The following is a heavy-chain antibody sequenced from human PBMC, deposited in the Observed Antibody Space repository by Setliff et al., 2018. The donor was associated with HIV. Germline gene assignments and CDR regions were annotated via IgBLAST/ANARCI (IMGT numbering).Heavy chain of an antibody. CDR1: GASISGSY. V-gene: IGHV4-59*08. CDR2: MSLTRDT. Sequence: SETLSLTCTVSGASISGSYWIWVRQPPGKGLEWIGYMSLTRDTKYNPSLHSRVTTSIDTYKNQFSLELRAVTAADTDVYYCGKHPYESRGIGWIDPWGQGTLVTVSS. CDR3: GKHPYESRGIGWIDP. D-gene: IGHD5-12*01. J-gene: IGHJ5*02.